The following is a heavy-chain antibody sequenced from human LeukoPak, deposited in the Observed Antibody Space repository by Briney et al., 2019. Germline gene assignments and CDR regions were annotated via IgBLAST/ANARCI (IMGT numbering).Heavy chain of an antibody. CDR1: GGSISSGSYY. CDR2: IYTSGST. J-gene: IGHJ6*03. V-gene: IGHV4-61*02. D-gene: IGHD3-16*01. CDR3: ARGGNYMDV. Sequence: SQTLSLTCTVSGGSISSGSYYWSWIRQPAGKGLEWIGRIYTSGSTNYNPSLKSRVTISVDTSKNQFSLKLSSVTAADTAVYYCARGGNYMDVWGKGTTVTVSS.